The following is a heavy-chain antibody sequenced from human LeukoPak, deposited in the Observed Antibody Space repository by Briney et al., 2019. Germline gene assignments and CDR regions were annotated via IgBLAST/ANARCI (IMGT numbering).Heavy chain of an antibody. CDR1: GYTFTGYY. V-gene: IGHV1-2*02. CDR3: ARAKGGYYDSSGYLVY. CDR2: INPNSGGT. J-gene: IGHJ4*02. Sequence: ASVKVSCKASGYTFTGYYMHWVRQAPGQGLEWMGWINPNSGGTNYAQKFQDRVTMTRDTSISTAYMDLSSLTSDDTAVYYCARAKGGYYDSSGYLVYWGQGTLVTVSS. D-gene: IGHD3-22*01.